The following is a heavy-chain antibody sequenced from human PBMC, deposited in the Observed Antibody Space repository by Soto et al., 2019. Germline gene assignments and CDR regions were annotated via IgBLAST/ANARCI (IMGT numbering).Heavy chain of an antibody. CDR1: GFTFSSYW. CDR3: AREDKWNDDPLDY. V-gene: IGHV3-74*01. J-gene: IGHJ4*02. Sequence: EVQLVESGGGLVQPGGSLRLSCAASGFTFSSYWMHWVRQAPGKGLVWVSRINSDGSSTRHADSVKGRFTISRDNAKNTLYLQLNRLRAEDTAVYYCAREDKWNDDPLDYWGQGTLVTVSS. D-gene: IGHD1-20*01. CDR2: INSDGSST.